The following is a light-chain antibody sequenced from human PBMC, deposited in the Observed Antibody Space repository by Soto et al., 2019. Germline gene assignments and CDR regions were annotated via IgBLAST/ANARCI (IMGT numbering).Light chain of an antibody. J-gene: IGLJ2*01. Sequence: QSALTQPASVSGSPGQSITISCTGTSSDIGVYDYVSWYQQHPGKAPKLIIYEVTNRPSGLSNRFSGSKSGTSASLAITGLQAEDEADYYCQSFDSHVLGLLFGVGTKLTVL. CDR3: QSFDSHVLGLL. CDR2: EVT. V-gene: IGLV2-14*01. CDR1: SSDIGVYDY.